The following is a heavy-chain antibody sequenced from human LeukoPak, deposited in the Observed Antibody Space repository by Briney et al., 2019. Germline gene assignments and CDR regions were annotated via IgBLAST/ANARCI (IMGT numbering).Heavy chain of an antibody. CDR2: ISGSGGST. CDR3: AEDRTLWFGEFFDS. CDR1: GFTFSSYA. Sequence: GGSLRLSCAASGFTFSSYAMNWVRQAPGKGLEWVSAISGSGGSTYYADSVKGRFTISRDNSKNTLYLQMNSLRAEDTAVYYCAEDRTLWFGEFFDSWGQGTLVTVSS. D-gene: IGHD3-10*01. J-gene: IGHJ4*02. V-gene: IGHV3-23*01.